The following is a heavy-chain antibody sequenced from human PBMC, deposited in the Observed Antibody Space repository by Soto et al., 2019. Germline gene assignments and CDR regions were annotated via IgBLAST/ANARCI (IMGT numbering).Heavy chain of an antibody. J-gene: IGHJ6*02. CDR2: IKSKTDGGTT. Sequence: PGGSLRLSCAASGFTFSNAWMNWVRQAPGKGLEWVGRIKSKTDGGTTDYAAPVKGRFTISRDDSKNTLYLQMNSLKTEDTAVYYCTTALMVRGVTNITNSYYYYYGMDVWGQGTTVTVSS. CDR1: GFTFSNAW. D-gene: IGHD3-10*01. CDR3: TTALMVRGVTNITNSYYYYYGMDV. V-gene: IGHV3-15*07.